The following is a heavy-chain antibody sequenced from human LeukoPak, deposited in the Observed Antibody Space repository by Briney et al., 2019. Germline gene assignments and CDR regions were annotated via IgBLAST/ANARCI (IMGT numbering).Heavy chain of an antibody. D-gene: IGHD6-19*01. CDR1: GFTFSSYA. V-gene: IGHV3-23*01. CDR2: ISGSGGST. Sequence: GGSLRLSCAASGFTFSSYAMSWVRQAPGKGLEWVSAISGSGGSTYYADSVKGRFTISRDNAKNSLYLQMNSLRAEDTAVYYCEAQWLVDDYYYYGMDVWGQGTTVTVSS. CDR3: EAQWLVDDYYYYGMDV. J-gene: IGHJ6*02.